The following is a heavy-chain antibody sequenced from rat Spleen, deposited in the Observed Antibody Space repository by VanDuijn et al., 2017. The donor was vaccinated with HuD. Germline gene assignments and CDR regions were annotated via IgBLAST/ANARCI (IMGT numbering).Heavy chain of an antibody. J-gene: IGHJ3*01. CDR1: GFTFSDYY. CDR2: ISYEGSST. CDR3: ATDPGCY. Sequence: EVQLVESGGGLVQPGRSLKLSCVASGFTFSDYYMAWVRQAPKKGLEWVASISYEGSSTYYGDSVKGRFTISRDNAEGTLYLQMNSLRSEDTATYYCATDPGCYWGQGTLVTVSS. D-gene: IGHD1-4*01. V-gene: IGHV5-22*01.